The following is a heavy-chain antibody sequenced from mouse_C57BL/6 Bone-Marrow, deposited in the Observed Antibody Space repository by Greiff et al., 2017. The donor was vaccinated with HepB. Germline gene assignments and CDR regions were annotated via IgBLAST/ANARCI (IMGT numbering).Heavy chain of an antibody. CDR3: ARCLYSNPFAY. V-gene: IGHV5-17*01. CDR1: GFTFSDYG. D-gene: IGHD2-5*01. J-gene: IGHJ3*01. Sequence: EVKLVESGGGLVKPGGSLKLSCAASGFTFSDYGMHWVRQAPEKGLEWVAYISSGSSTIYYADTLKGRFTISRDNAKNTLFLQMTSLRSEDTAMYYCARCLYSNPFAYEGQGTGVTVSA. CDR2: ISSGSSTI.